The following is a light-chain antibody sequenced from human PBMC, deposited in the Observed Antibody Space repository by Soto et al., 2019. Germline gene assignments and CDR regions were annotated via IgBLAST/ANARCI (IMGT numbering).Light chain of an antibody. CDR1: QPISTY. Sequence: AIRMTQSPSSLSASTGDRVTITCRASQPISTYLAWYQQNPGKAPKLLIDGASTLQSGVPSRFSGSGSGTDFTLTINYLQSEDFATYYCQQYYSYPFAFGQGTKLEI. CDR3: QQYYSYPFA. CDR2: GAS. J-gene: IGKJ2*01. V-gene: IGKV1-8*01.